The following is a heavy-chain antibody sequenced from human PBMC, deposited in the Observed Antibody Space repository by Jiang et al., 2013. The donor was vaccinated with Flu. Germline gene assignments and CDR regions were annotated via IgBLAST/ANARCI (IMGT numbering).Heavy chain of an antibody. CDR1: GFTFSDYW. CDR3: ARRGFFDL. V-gene: IGHV3-7*01. CDR2: IKPDGSEK. Sequence: AASGFTFSDYWLHWVRQAPGKGLECVANIKPDGSEKYYXDSVKGRFTISRDNAKNSLYLQMNSLRAEDTAVYYCARRGFFDLWGRGTLVTVSS. J-gene: IGHJ2*01.